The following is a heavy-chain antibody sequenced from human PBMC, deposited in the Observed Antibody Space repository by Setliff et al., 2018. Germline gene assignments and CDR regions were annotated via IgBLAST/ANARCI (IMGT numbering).Heavy chain of an antibody. CDR3: ERLVRHCTRISCQRTSEADL. J-gene: IGHJ5*02. D-gene: IGHD2-15*01. Sequence: ASVKVSCKTSGYALTDSVVSWVRQAPGQGLEWVGWISGYSGNTYYAQRLQGRVTLTTDTSTNTAYLELRSLRPDDTAVYYCERLVRHCTRISCQRTSEADLWGQGTQVTVSS. CDR1: GYALTDSV. CDR2: ISGYSGNT. V-gene: IGHV1-18*01.